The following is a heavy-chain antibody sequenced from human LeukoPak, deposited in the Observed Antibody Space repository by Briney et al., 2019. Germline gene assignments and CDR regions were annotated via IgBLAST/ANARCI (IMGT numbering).Heavy chain of an antibody. CDR1: GGSFSGYY. CDR2: INHSGST. Sequence: SETLSLTCAVYGGSFSGYYWSWIRQPPGKGLEWIGEINHSGSTNYNPSLKSRVTISVDTSKNQFSLKLSSVTAADTAVYYCARGTAYCSGGSCYSNSVDYWGQGTLVTVSS. D-gene: IGHD2-15*01. CDR3: ARGTAYCSGGSCYSNSVDY. V-gene: IGHV4-34*01. J-gene: IGHJ4*02.